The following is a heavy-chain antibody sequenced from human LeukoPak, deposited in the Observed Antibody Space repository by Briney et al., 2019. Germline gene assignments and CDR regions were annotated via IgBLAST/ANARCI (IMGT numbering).Heavy chain of an antibody. D-gene: IGHD7-27*01. CDR3: TTVRTGNLFDY. J-gene: IGHJ4*02. CDR1: GFTFSTAW. V-gene: IGHV3-15*01. CDR2: IKSETDGGTT. Sequence: GGSLRLSCAASGFTFSTAWMSWVRQAPGKGLEWVGRIKSETDGGTTDYAAPVEGRFTISRDDSKNTLYLQMNSLKTEDTAVYYCTTVRTGNLFDYWGQGTLVTVSS.